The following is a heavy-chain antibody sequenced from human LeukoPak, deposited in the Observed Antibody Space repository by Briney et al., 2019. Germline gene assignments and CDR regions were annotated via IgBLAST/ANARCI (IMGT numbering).Heavy chain of an antibody. V-gene: IGHV4-59*01. D-gene: IGHD3-16*01. CDR2: IYYSGST. Sequence: SETLSLTCTVSGGSIRNYYWSWIRQPPGKGLEWVGYIYYSGSTNYKPSLKSRVTILVDTSKDQFSLMLTSVTAADTGMYYCARERLSGSYGMDVWGQGTTVTVSS. CDR1: GGSIRNYY. J-gene: IGHJ6*02. CDR3: ARERLSGSYGMDV.